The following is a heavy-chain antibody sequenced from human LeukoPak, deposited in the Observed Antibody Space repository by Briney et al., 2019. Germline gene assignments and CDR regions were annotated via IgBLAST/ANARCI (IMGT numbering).Heavy chain of an antibody. D-gene: IGHD4-17*01. CDR2: IYPGDSDT. Sequence: GESLKISCKGSGYSFTSYWISWGRQMPGKGLEWMGIIYPGDSDTRYSPSFQGQVTISADKSISTAYLQWSSLKASDTAMYYCARLPMTTVTANWFDPWGQGTLVTVSS. V-gene: IGHV5-51*01. J-gene: IGHJ5*02. CDR1: GYSFTSYW. CDR3: ARLPMTTVTANWFDP.